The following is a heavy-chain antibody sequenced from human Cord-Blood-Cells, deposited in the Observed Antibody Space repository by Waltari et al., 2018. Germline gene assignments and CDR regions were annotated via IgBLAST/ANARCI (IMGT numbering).Heavy chain of an antibody. Sequence: QLQLQESGPGLVKPSETLSLTCTVSGGSIGSSSYHWGWIRQPPGKGLEWIGSIYYSGSTYYNPSLKSRVTISVDTSKNQFSLKLSSVTAADTAVYYCASHLPLYGDYFDYWGQGTLVTVSS. D-gene: IGHD4-17*01. J-gene: IGHJ4*02. CDR3: ASHLPLYGDYFDY. CDR2: IYYSGST. V-gene: IGHV4-39*01. CDR1: GGSIGSSSYH.